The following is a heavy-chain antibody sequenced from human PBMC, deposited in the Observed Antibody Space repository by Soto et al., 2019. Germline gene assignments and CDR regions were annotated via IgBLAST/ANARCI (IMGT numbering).Heavy chain of an antibody. J-gene: IGHJ6*02. CDR1: GFTFSSYA. CDR2: ISGSGGST. V-gene: IGHV3-23*01. Sequence: EVQLLESGGGLVQPGGSLRLSCAASGFTFSSYAMSWVRQAPGKGLEWVSAISGSGGSTYYADSVKGRFTISRDNSKNXRXXQMNSLRAEDTAVYYCAKSVGDSGWSRGYYYGMDVWGQGTTVTVSS. D-gene: IGHD6-19*01. CDR3: AKSVGDSGWSRGYYYGMDV.